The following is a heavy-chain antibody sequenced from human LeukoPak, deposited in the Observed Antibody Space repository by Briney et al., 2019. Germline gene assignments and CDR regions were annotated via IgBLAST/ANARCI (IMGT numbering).Heavy chain of an antibody. V-gene: IGHV3-7*05. D-gene: IGHD6-19*01. CDR2: IKQDGSEK. CDR1: GFTFSSYW. Sequence: PGGSLRLSCAASGFTFSSYWMSWVRQAPGKGLEWVANIKQDGSEKYYVDSVKGRFTISRDNSKNTLYLQMNSLRAEDTAVYYCAKDEYGSRWIYNFDYWGQGTLVTVSS. J-gene: IGHJ4*02. CDR3: AKDEYGSRWIYNFDY.